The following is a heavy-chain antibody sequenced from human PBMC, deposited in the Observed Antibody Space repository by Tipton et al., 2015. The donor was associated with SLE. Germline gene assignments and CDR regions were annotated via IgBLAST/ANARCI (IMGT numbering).Heavy chain of an antibody. CDR3: ARHFPRPVNDQYCFDY. Sequence: TLSLTCTVSGYSISSDYYWGWIRQPPGKGLEVIGGIHHSGSTYYNPPLRGRVTMSVDTSKNQFPLRLTSVTAADTAVYYCARHFPRPVNDQYCFDYWGQGTLVTVSS. CDR2: IHHSGST. CDR1: GYSISSDYY. J-gene: IGHJ4*02. V-gene: IGHV4-38-2*02. D-gene: IGHD3-3*02.